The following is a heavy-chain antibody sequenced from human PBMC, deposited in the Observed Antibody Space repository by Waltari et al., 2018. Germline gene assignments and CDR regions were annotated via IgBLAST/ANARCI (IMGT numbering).Heavy chain of an antibody. CDR1: GFTFSSYW. CDR3: ARAWLGEVFDY. CDR2: IKQDGSEK. D-gene: IGHD2-21*01. Sequence: EVQLVESGGGLVQPGGSLRLSCAASGFTFSSYWVSWVRQAPGKGLEWVANIKQDGSEKYYVDSVKGRFTISRDNAKNSLYLQMNSLRAEDTAVYYCARAWLGEVFDYWGQGTLVTVSS. J-gene: IGHJ4*02. V-gene: IGHV3-7*01.